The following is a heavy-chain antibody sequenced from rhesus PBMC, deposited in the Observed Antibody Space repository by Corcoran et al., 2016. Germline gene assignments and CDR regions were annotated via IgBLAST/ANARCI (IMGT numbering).Heavy chain of an antibody. CDR3: ARRAVAGYYFDY. CDR1: GGSISSSNW. V-gene: IGHV4-65*02. Sequence: QVQLQESGPGLVKPSETLSLTCAVSGGSISSSNWWSWIRQPPGKGLEWIGYISGGSHSTYYNPSLKSRVTISKDTSKNQFSLKLSSVTAADTAVYYCARRAVAGYYFDYWGQGVLVTVSS. D-gene: IGHD6-31*01. J-gene: IGHJ4*01. CDR2: ISGGSHST.